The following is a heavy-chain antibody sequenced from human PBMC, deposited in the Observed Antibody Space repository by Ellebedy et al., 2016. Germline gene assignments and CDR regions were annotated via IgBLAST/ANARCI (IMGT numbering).Heavy chain of an antibody. CDR3: AWTTVVTRSFDY. CDR2: ISAYNGNT. CDR1: GYTFTSYG. D-gene: IGHD4-23*01. V-gene: IGHV1-18*01. Sequence: ASVKVSCXASGYTFTSYGISWVRQAPGQGLEWMGWISAYNGNTNYAQKLQGRVTMTTDTSTSTAYMELRSLRSDDTAVYYCAWTTVVTRSFDYWGQGTLVTVSS. J-gene: IGHJ4*02.